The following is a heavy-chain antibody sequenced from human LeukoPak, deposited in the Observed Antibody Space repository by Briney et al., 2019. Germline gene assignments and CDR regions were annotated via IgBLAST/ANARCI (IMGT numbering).Heavy chain of an antibody. CDR2: ILGSAGST. J-gene: IGHJ4*02. Sequence: GGSLRLSCAASGFTFSSYAMSWVRQAPGKGLEWVSGILGSAGSTYYADSVKGRFTISRDIAKNTLYLQMNSLRAEDTGVYYCAKDHYWSIDYWGRGTLVTVSS. CDR1: GFTFSSYA. D-gene: IGHD3-3*01. V-gene: IGHV3-23*01. CDR3: AKDHYWSIDY.